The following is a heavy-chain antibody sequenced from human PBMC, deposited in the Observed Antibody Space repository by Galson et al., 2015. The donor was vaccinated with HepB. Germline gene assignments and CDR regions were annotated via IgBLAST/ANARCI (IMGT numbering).Heavy chain of an antibody. CDR2: INHSGST. D-gene: IGHD3-10*01. CDR1: GGSFSGYY. J-gene: IGHJ4*02. CDR3: ARGPTYYYGSGSYYKFRTLTPHIDY. V-gene: IGHV4-34*01. Sequence: TLSLTCAVYGGSFSGYYWSWIRQPPGKGLEWIGEINHSGSTNYNPSLKSRVTISVDTSKNQSSLKLSSVTAADTAVYYCARGPTYYYGSGSYYKFRTLTPHIDYWGQGTLVTVSP.